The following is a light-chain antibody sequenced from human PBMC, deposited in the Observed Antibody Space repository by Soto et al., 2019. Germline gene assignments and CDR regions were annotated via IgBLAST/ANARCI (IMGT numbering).Light chain of an antibody. CDR1: QSVNTN. Sequence: ERVMTQSPATLSVSPWERATFSCRASQSVNTNLAWYQLKPGQAPRLLIYGASNRETGIPDRFSGSGSGTDFTLTISRLEPEDFAVYYCQQYGSSRTFGQGTRLEIK. CDR2: GAS. V-gene: IGKV3-20*01. J-gene: IGKJ5*01. CDR3: QQYGSSRT.